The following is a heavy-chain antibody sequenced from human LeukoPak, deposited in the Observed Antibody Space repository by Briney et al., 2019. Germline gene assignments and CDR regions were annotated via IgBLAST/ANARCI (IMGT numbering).Heavy chain of an antibody. CDR1: GFTFSSYS. Sequence: KAGGSLRLSCTAPGFTFSSYSMNWVRQAPGKGLEWVSSISSSSSYIYYADSVKGRFTISRDNSKNTLYLQMNSLRAEDTAVYYCAKGDERYSYGHIDYWGQGTLVTVSS. CDR2: ISSSSSYI. J-gene: IGHJ4*02. D-gene: IGHD5-18*01. V-gene: IGHV3-21*04. CDR3: AKGDERYSYGHIDY.